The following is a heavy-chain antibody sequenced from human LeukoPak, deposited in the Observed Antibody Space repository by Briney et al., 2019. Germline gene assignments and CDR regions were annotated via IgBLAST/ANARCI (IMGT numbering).Heavy chain of an antibody. D-gene: IGHD3-22*01. Sequence: ASVKVSCKASGYTFTSYYMHWVRQAPGQGLEWMGWINPNSGGTNYAQKFQGRVTMTRDTSISTAYMELSRLRSDDTAVYYCARARSMIVDGFFDYWGQGTLVTVSS. CDR1: GYTFTSYY. CDR2: INPNSGGT. V-gene: IGHV1-2*02. CDR3: ARARSMIVDGFFDY. J-gene: IGHJ4*02.